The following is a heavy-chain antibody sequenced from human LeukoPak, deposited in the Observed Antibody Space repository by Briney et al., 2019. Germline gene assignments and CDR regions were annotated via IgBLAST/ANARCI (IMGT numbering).Heavy chain of an antibody. J-gene: IGHJ4*02. CDR2: IILMFGTS. CDR3: ASRRFGDLLFDY. CDR1: GGSLNTYA. D-gene: IGHD3-10*01. V-gene: IGHV1-69*13. Sequence: SVKVSCRPSGGSLNTYAINWVRQAPGQGLEWMGAIILMFGTSHYAQNFQGRVTITADESTNAVYMELSSLRSEDTAMYYCASRRFGDLLFDYWGQGTLVTVSS.